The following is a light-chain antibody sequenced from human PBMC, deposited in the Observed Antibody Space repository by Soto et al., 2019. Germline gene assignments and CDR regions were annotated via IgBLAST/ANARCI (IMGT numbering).Light chain of an antibody. CDR1: SSDVGGYNY. CDR2: EVS. J-gene: IGLJ2*01. V-gene: IGLV2-8*01. Sequence: QSVLTKPPSASGSPGQSVTISCTGTSSDVGGYNYVSWYQQHPGKAPKVMIYEVSKRPSGVPDRFSGSKSGNTASLTVSGLQAEDEADYYCSSFAGSNEMVFGGGTKLTVL. CDR3: SSFAGSNEMV.